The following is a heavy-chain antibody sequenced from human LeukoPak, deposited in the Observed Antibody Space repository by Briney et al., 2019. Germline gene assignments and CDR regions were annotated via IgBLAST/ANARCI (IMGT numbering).Heavy chain of an antibody. CDR1: SGSISSDY. CDR3: ARGVYIAAAQYAY. V-gene: IGHV4-59*01. J-gene: IGHJ4*02. D-gene: IGHD6-13*01. Sequence: SETLSLTCTVSSGSISSDYWSWIRQPPGKGLEWIGYIYYSGTTNYNPSLKSRVTISVDTSKNQFSLKLSSVTAADTAVYYCARGVYIAAAQYAYWGQGTLVTVSS. CDR2: IYYSGTT.